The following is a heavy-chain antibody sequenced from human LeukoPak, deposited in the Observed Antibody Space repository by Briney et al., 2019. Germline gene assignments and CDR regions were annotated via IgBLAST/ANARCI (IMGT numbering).Heavy chain of an antibody. Sequence: SETLSLTCTVSGGSISSYYWSWIRQPPGKGLEWIGYIYYSGSTNYNPSLKSRVTISVDTSKNQFSLKLSSVTAADTAAYYCARERAPLRYFDYWGQGTLVTVSS. V-gene: IGHV4-59*01. CDR2: IYYSGST. CDR1: GGSISSYY. CDR3: ARERAPLRYFDY. D-gene: IGHD3-9*01. J-gene: IGHJ4*02.